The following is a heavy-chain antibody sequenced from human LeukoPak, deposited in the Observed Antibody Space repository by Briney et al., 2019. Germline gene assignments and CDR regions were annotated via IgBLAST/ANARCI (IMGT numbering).Heavy chain of an antibody. J-gene: IGHJ4*02. Sequence: SETLSLTCAVYGGSFSGYYWSWIRQPPGKGLEWIGEINHSGSTNYNPSLKSRVTISVDTSKNQFSLKLSSLTAADTAVYYCARARGWYGEGDYWGQGTLVTVSS. CDR3: ARARGWYGEGDY. CDR2: INHSGST. V-gene: IGHV4-34*01. CDR1: GGSFSGYY. D-gene: IGHD6-19*01.